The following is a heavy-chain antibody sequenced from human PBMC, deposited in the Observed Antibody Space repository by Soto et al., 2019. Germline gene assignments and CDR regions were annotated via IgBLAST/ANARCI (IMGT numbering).Heavy chain of an antibody. V-gene: IGHV3-7*01. J-gene: IGHJ4*02. CDR2: IKQDGSEK. D-gene: IGHD2-2*01. CDR3: SRGRGCSTGCHNFDY. Sequence: EVQLVESGGGLVQPGGSLRLSCAASGFTFSSYWMSWVRQAPGKGLEWVANIKQDGSEKYYVDSVKGRFTISRDNAKNSLYLQMNSQRAEDTAVYYCSRGRGCSTGCHNFDYWGQGTLVTVSS. CDR1: GFTFSSYW.